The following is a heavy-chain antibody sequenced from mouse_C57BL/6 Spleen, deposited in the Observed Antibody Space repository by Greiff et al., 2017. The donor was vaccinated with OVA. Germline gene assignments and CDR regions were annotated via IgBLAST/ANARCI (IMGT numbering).Heavy chain of an antibody. D-gene: IGHD2-3*01. CDR2: IDPSDSYT. V-gene: IGHV1-59*01. Sequence: VQLQQPGAELVRPGTSVKLSCKASGYTFTSYWMHWVKQRPGQGLEWIGVIDPSDSYTNYNQKFKGKATLTVDTSSSTAYMQLSSLTSEDSAVYYCARALDGYVDYWGQGTTLTVSS. J-gene: IGHJ2*01. CDR3: ARALDGYVDY. CDR1: GYTFTSYW.